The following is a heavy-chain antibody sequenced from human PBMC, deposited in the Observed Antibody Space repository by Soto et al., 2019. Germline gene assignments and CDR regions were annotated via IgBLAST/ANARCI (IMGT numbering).Heavy chain of an antibody. Sequence: QVQLVQSGAEVKKPGASVKVSCKASGYTFANYFMNWVRQTPGQGLEWMGIIDPSAGSITYAQKCQGRVTMSRDTATSTVYMELSSMRSGETAMDYCARDHPSDTGYLDLGGRGTLVIVSS. J-gene: IGHJ2*01. CDR2: IDPSAGSI. D-gene: IGHD5-18*01. V-gene: IGHV1-46*01. CDR3: ARDHPSDTGYLDL. CDR1: GYTFANYF.